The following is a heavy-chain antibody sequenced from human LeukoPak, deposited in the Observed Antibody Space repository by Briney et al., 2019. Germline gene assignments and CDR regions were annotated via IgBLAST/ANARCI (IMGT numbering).Heavy chain of an antibody. D-gene: IGHD2-2*01. V-gene: IGHV3-74*01. CDR3: VRGCSSTSCYPFDC. Sequence: GGSLRLSCAATGFTFSNYWMHWFRQAPGKGLVWVSRINYDGSTNYADSVKGRFTISRDNARNTLYMQMNSLRAEDTAVYYCVRGCSSTSCYPFDCWGQGTLVTVSS. CDR1: GFTFSNYW. CDR2: INYDGST. J-gene: IGHJ4*02.